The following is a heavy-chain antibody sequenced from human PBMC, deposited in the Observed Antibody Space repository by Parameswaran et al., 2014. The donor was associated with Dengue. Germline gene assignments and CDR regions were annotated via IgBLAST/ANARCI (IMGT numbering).Heavy chain of an antibody. D-gene: IGHD3-10*01. J-gene: IGHJ3*02. Sequence: PGKGLEWIGEINHSGSTNYNPSLKSRVTISVDTSKNQFSLKLSSVTAADTAVYYCARERFGETDAFDIWGQGTMVTVSS. CDR2: INHSGST. V-gene: IGHV4-34*01. CDR3: ARERFGETDAFDI.